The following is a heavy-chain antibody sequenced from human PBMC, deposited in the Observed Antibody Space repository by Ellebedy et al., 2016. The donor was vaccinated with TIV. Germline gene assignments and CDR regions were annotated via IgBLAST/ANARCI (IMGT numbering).Heavy chain of an antibody. CDR1: GGSIRSIDYY. J-gene: IGHJ4*02. Sequence: SETLSLXXSVSGGSIRSIDYYWGWIRQPPGRGLEWIGNLYHSGSTYYNPSLRSRVSISVDTSKNQLSLKMTSVTAADTAIYYCARMTSRGFSTPAYWGQGTLVTVSS. V-gene: IGHV4-39*07. CDR2: LYHSGST. CDR3: ARMTSRGFSTPAY. D-gene: IGHD5-12*01.